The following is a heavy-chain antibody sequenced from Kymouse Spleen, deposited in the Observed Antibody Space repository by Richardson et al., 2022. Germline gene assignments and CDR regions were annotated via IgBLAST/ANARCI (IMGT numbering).Heavy chain of an antibody. CDR2: IKSKTDGGTT. D-gene: IGHD3-10*01. V-gene: IGHV3-15*01. Sequence: EVQLVESGGGLVKPGGSLRLSCAASGFTFSNAWMSWVRQAPGKGLEWVGRIKSKTDGGTTDYAAPVKGRFTISRDDSKNTLYLQMNSLKTEDTAVYYCTTDLLWFGELLSQGFDPWGQGTLVTVSS. J-gene: IGHJ5*02. CDR1: GFTFSNAW. CDR3: TTDLLWFGELLSQGFDP.